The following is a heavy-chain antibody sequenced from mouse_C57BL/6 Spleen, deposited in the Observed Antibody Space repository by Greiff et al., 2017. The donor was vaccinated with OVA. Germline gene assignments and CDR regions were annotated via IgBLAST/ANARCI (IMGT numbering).Heavy chain of an antibody. Sequence: VQLQQSGAELVKPGASVKLSCKASGYTFTSYWMHWVKQRPGRGLEWIGRIDPNSGGTKYNEKFKSKATLTVDKPSSTAYMQLSSLTSEDSAVYYCARGYYGSSYVAWFAYWGQGTLVTVSA. CDR1: GYTFTSYW. V-gene: IGHV1-72*01. J-gene: IGHJ3*01. CDR2: IDPNSGGT. D-gene: IGHD1-1*01. CDR3: ARGYYGSSYVAWFAY.